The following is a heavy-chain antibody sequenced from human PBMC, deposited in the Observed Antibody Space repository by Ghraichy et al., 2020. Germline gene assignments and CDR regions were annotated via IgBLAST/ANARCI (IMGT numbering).Heavy chain of an antibody. CDR3: ARDKRRGGVSGNYIFDI. V-gene: IGHV1-69*01. CDR1: GGTFSSYA. D-gene: IGHD1-26*01. Sequence: VSCKASGGTFSSYAISWVRQAPGQGLEWMGGIIPIFGTANYAQKFQGRVTITADESTSTAYMELSSLRSEDTAVYYCARDKRRGGVSGNYIFDIWGQGTMVTVSS. CDR2: IIPIFGTA. J-gene: IGHJ3*02.